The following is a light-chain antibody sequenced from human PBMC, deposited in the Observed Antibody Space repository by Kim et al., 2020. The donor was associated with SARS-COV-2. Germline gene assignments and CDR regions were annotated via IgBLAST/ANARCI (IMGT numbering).Light chain of an antibody. J-gene: IGLJ3*02. CDR2: GNS. V-gene: IGLV1-47*02. CDR1: DSNIGGNA. Sequence: GRTVTISCSGSDSNIGGNAVYWYQQLPGTAPKLLMYGNSHRPSGVPDRFSGSKSGTSASLAISGLRSEDEADFYCATWDDSLSSPVFGGGTQLTVL. CDR3: ATWDDSLSSPV.